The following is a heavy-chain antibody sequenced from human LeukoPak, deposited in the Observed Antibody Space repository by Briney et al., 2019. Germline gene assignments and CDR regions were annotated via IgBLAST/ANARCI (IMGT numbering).Heavy chain of an antibody. CDR2: IRYDGSNK. D-gene: IGHD3-22*01. Sequence: PGGSLRLSCAASGFTFSSYGMHWVRQAPGKGLEWVAFIRYDGSNKYYADPVKGRFTISRDNSKNTLYLQMNSLRAEDTAVYYCAKDAGYYDSSGYYYYFDYWGQGTLVTVSS. J-gene: IGHJ4*02. V-gene: IGHV3-30*02. CDR3: AKDAGYYDSSGYYYYFDY. CDR1: GFTFSSYG.